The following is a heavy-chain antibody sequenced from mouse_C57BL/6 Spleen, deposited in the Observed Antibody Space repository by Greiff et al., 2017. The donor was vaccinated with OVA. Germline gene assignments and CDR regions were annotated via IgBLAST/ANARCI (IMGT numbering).Heavy chain of an antibody. CDR2: IYPGDGDT. CDR3: EGAILYGFDY. J-gene: IGHJ2*01. Sequence: SGPELVKPGASVKISCTASGYAFSSSWMNWVKQRPGQGLEWIGRIYPGDGDTNYNGKFKGKATLTADKSSSTAYMQLSSLTSEDSAVSVCEGAILYGFDYWGQGTTLTVSS. V-gene: IGHV1-82*01. D-gene: IGHD1-1*01. CDR1: GYAFSSSW.